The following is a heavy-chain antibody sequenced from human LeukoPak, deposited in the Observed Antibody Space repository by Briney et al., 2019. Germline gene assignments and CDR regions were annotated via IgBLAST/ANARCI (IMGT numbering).Heavy chain of an antibody. Sequence: PSETLSLTCTVSGYSIGSGYYWGWIRQPPGKGLEWIGSIYHSGSTYYNPSLKSRVTISVDTSKNQFSLKLSSVTAADTAVYYCAGPYDILTGTYAPFDYWGQGTLVTVSS. D-gene: IGHD3-9*01. J-gene: IGHJ4*02. CDR1: GYSIGSGYY. V-gene: IGHV4-38-2*02. CDR3: AGPYDILTGTYAPFDY. CDR2: IYHSGST.